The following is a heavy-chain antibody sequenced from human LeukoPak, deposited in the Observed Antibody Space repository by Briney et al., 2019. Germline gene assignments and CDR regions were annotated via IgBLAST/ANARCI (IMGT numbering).Heavy chain of an antibody. J-gene: IGHJ5*02. Sequence: ASVKVSCKASGYTFTSYSMHWVRQAPGQRLEWMGWINAGNGNTKYSQEFQGRVTITRDTSASTAYMELSSLRSEDMAVYYCARGYGSTNWFDPWGQGTLVTVSS. CDR1: GYTFTSYS. V-gene: IGHV1-3*03. CDR2: INAGNGNT. CDR3: ARGYGSTNWFDP. D-gene: IGHD1-1*01.